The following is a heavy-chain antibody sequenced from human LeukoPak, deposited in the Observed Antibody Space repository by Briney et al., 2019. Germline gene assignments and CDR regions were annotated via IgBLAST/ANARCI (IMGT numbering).Heavy chain of an antibody. CDR3: ASTDRGLEWLPQRDAFDI. CDR2: IIPIFGTA. V-gene: IGHV1-69*05. CDR1: GYTFTGHF. D-gene: IGHD3-3*01. J-gene: IGHJ3*02. Sequence: SVKVSCKASGYTFTGHFMHWVRQAPGQGLEWMGGIIPIFGTANYAQKFQGRVTITTDESTSTAYMELSSLRSEDTAVYYCASTDRGLEWLPQRDAFDIWGQGTMVTVSS.